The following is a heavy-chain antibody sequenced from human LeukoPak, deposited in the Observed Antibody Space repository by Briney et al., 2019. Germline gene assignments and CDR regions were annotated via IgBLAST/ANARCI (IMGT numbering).Heavy chain of an antibody. J-gene: IGHJ5*02. CDR1: GGTFSSYA. Sequence: ASVKVSCKASGGTFSSYAISWVRQAPGQGLEWVGIINPNSGSTTYAQKFQGRVAMTRDTSTSTVYMELSSLRSEDTAVYYCARDSSSSVFDPWGQGTLVTVSS. D-gene: IGHD6-13*01. CDR2: INPNSGST. V-gene: IGHV1-46*01. CDR3: ARDSSSSVFDP.